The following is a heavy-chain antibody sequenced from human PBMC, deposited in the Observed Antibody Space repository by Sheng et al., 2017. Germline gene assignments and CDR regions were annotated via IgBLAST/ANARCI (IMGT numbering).Heavy chain of an antibody. D-gene: IGHD5-18*01. Sequence: EVQLVESGGGLVQPGRSLRLSCAASGFTFDDYAMHWVRQAPGKGLEWVSGISWNSGSIGYADSVKGRFTISRDNAKNSLYLQMNSLRAEDTALYYCAKDKWDTGNFDYCGQGTLVTVSS. J-gene: IGHJ4*02. CDR1: GFTFDDYA. CDR3: AKDKWDTGNFDY. CDR2: ISWNSGSI. V-gene: IGHV3-9*01.